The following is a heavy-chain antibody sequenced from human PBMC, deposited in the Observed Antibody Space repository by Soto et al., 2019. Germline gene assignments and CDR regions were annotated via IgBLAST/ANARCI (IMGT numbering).Heavy chain of an antibody. D-gene: IGHD6-6*01. CDR2: IYYSGST. CDR1: GGSFSSYY. CDR3: ARHVVQAARPMFDYYHYMDV. Sequence: SETLSLTCAVYGGSFSSYYWGWIRQPPGKGLEWIGSIYYSGSTYYNPSLKSRVTISVDTSKNQFSLKLSSVTAADTAVYYCARHVVQAARPMFDYYHYMDVWGKGTTVTVSS. J-gene: IGHJ6*03. V-gene: IGHV4-39*01.